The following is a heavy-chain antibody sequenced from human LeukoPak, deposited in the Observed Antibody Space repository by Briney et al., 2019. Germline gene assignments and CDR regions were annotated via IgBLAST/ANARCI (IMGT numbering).Heavy chain of an antibody. D-gene: IGHD6-19*01. V-gene: IGHV5-51*01. Sequence: GESLKISCKGSGYRFTSYWGGWVREKPGKDVDWMGIIYPGDSDTRYSPSFQGQVTISADTSITTAYLQWSSLQASDTAMYYCARYRSGWYFDSWGQGTLVTVSS. CDR1: GYRFTSYW. J-gene: IGHJ4*02. CDR3: ARYRSGWYFDS. CDR2: IYPGDSDT.